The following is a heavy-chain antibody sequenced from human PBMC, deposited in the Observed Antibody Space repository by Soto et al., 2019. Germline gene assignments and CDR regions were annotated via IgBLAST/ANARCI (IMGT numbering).Heavy chain of an antibody. D-gene: IGHD4-4*01. J-gene: IGHJ4*02. CDR1: GFTFSSYG. Sequence: PGGSLRLSCAASGFTFSSYGMHWVRQAPGKGLEWVAVISYDGSNKYYADSVKGRFTISRDNSKNTLYLQMNSLRAEDTAVYYCAKGTPDSEYFDYWGQGTLVTVSS. CDR3: AKGTPDSEYFDY. V-gene: IGHV3-30*18. CDR2: ISYDGSNK.